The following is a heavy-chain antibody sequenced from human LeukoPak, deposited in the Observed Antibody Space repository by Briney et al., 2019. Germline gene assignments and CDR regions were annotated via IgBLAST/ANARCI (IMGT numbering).Heavy chain of an antibody. J-gene: IGHJ6*03. CDR2: IFYSGST. CDR3: AIGGGLNYYYYYMDV. Sequence: SETLSLTCTVSGGSISSSSYWGWIRQPPGKGLEWIGSIFYSGSTYYNPSLKSRVTISVDTSKNQFSLKLTSVTAADTAVYYCAIGGGLNYYYYYMDVWGKGTTVTISS. V-gene: IGHV4-39*07. CDR1: GGSISSSSY. D-gene: IGHD3-16*01.